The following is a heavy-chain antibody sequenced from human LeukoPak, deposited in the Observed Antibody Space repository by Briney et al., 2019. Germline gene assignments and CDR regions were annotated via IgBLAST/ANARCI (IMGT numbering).Heavy chain of an antibody. D-gene: IGHD2-15*01. CDR3: ARHPFATPFDY. CDR1: GDSVSGVY. J-gene: IGHJ4*02. Sequence: SETLSLTCTVSGDSVSGVYWSWIRQPPGKGLGWIGYVYYSGDTNYNPSLESRVTMSLDTSKNQVSLRLSSVTAADTAVYYCARHPFATPFDYWGRGTLLTVSS. V-gene: IGHV4-59*08. CDR2: VYYSGDT.